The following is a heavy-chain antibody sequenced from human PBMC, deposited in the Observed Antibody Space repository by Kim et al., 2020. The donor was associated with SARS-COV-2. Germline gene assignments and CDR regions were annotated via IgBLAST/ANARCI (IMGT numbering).Heavy chain of an antibody. CDR3: AKAIAVAGMCFDY. Sequence: GGSLRLSCAASEFTFSSYAMSWVRQAPGKGLEWVSTISGSGGSTDYADSVKGRFTISRDNFKNTLYLQMNSLRAEDTAVYYCAKAIAVAGMCFDYWGQGTLVTVSS. CDR1: EFTFSSYA. V-gene: IGHV3-23*01. CDR2: ISGSGGST. J-gene: IGHJ4*02. D-gene: IGHD6-19*01.